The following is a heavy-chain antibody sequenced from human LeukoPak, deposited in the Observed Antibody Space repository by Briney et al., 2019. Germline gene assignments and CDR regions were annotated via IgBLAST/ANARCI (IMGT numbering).Heavy chain of an antibody. CDR2: IIPIFGTA. J-gene: IGHJ3*02. CDR3: ARGASSIAARTDAFDI. Sequence: SVTVSCKASGGTFSSYAISWVRQAPGQGLEWMGGIIPIFGTANYAQKFQGRVTITADESTSTAYMELSSLRSEDTAVYYCARGASSIAARTDAFDIWGQGTMVTVSS. D-gene: IGHD6-6*01. V-gene: IGHV1-69*13. CDR1: GGTFSSYA.